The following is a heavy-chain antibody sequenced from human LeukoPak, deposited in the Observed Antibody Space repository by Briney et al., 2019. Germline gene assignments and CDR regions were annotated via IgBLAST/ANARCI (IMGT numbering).Heavy chain of an antibody. V-gene: IGHV4-34*01. J-gene: IGHJ6*04. CDR2: INHSGST. CDR3: ARGLCWIAAACGMDV. Sequence: SETLSLTCAVYGGSFSGYYWSWIRQPPGKGLEWIGEINHSGSTNYNPSLKSRVTISVDTSKNQFSLKLSSVTAADTAVHYCARGLCWIAAACGMDVWGKGTTVTVSS. D-gene: IGHD6-13*01. CDR1: GGSFSGYY.